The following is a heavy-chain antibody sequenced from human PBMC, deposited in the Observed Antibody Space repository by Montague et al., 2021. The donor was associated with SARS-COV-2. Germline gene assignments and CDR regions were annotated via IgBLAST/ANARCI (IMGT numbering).Heavy chain of an antibody. CDR1: GGSIISSSYY. J-gene: IGHJ4*02. D-gene: IGHD5-12*01. V-gene: IGHV4-39*07. CDR2: IYYSGST. Sequence: SETLSLTCTVSGGSIISSSYYWGWIRQPPGMVLEWIGSIYYSGSTYYNPSLKSRVTISVDTSKNQFSLKLSSVTAADTAVYYCARGGYSGYWDYWGQGTLVTVSS. CDR3: ARGGYSGYWDY.